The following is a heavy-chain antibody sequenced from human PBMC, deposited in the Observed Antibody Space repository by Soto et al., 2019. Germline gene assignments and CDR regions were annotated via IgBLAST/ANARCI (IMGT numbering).Heavy chain of an antibody. CDR1: GYTFTSYG. V-gene: IGHV1-18*04. J-gene: IGHJ5*02. Sequence: QVQLVQSGAEVKKPGASVKVSCKASGYTFTSYGISWVRLAPGQGLEWMGWISAYNGNTNYAQKLQGRVTMTTDTSTSTAYMELRSLRSDDTAVYYCARVLTGYTSSWYYFWFDPWGQGTLVTVSS. D-gene: IGHD6-13*01. CDR3: ARVLTGYTSSWYYFWFDP. CDR2: ISAYNGNT.